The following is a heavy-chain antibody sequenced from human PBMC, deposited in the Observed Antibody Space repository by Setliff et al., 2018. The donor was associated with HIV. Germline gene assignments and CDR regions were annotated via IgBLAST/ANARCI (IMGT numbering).Heavy chain of an antibody. V-gene: IGHV1-2*04. CDR3: AKVRDYGSGSYYNWYFDL. Sequence: VKVSCKASGYTFSGYNIHWVRQAPGQGLEWMGWINPNNGDTKYAQKFQGWVTMTRDTSISTAYMELSRLRSDDTAVYYCAKVRDYGSGSYYNWYFDLWGRGTRVTV. CDR1: GYTFSGYN. D-gene: IGHD3-10*01. CDR2: INPNNGDT. J-gene: IGHJ2*01.